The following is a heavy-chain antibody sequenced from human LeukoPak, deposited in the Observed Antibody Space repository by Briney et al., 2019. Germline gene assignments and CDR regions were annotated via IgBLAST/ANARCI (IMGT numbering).Heavy chain of an antibody. V-gene: IGHV3-21*01. D-gene: IGHD3-16*01. CDR3: ARGGVGGSAFDI. CDR2: ISTSSSYI. CDR1: GFTFSSYG. Sequence: PGGSLRLSCAASGFTFSSYGMHWVRQAPGKGLEWVSSISTSSSYIYYADSVKGRFTISRDNAKNSLYLQMNSLRAEDTAVYYCARGGVGGSAFDIWGQGTMVTVSS. J-gene: IGHJ3*02.